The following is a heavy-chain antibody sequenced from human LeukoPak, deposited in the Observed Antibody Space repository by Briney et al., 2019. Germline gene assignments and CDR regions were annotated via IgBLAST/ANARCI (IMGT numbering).Heavy chain of an antibody. CDR3: ARGPAAGYDSSGRRLDY. CDR2: IWYDGSNK. D-gene: IGHD3-22*01. J-gene: IGHJ4*02. CDR1: GFTFSSYS. Sequence: GRSPRLSSAASGFTFSSYSMHSVCEAPGKGLERGAVIWYDGSNKYYADSVKGRFTISRDNSKNTLYLQMNSLRAEDTAVYYCARGPAAGYDSSGRRLDYWGQGTLVTVSS. V-gene: IGHV3-33*01.